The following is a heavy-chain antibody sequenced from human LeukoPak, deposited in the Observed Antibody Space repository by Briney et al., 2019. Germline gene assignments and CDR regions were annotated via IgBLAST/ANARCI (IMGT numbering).Heavy chain of an antibody. V-gene: IGHV3-23*01. Sequence: SGGSLRLSCAASGFTFSNYAISWVRQAPGKGLEWVSSIDGNAGSTYHADSVKGRFTISRDNSENTLYLQMNSLRPEDTAMYFCARDWGSYYYGPGSYLFDFWGQGILVTVSS. CDR3: ARDWGSYYYGPGSYLFDF. CDR1: GFTFSNYA. D-gene: IGHD3-10*01. J-gene: IGHJ4*02. CDR2: IDGNAGST.